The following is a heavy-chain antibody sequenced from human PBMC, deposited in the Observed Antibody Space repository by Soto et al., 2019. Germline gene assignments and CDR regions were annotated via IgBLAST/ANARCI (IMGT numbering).Heavy chain of an antibody. CDR1: GFTFSSYS. V-gene: IGHV3-21*01. J-gene: IGHJ6*02. Sequence: PGGSLRLSCAASGFTFSSYSMNWVRRAPGKGLEWVSSISSSSSYIYYADSVKGRFTISRDNAKNSLYLQMNSLRAEDTAVYYCARAGVMTTVTIAYYYDMDVWGQGTTVTVSS. D-gene: IGHD4-17*01. CDR2: ISSSSSYI. CDR3: ARAGVMTTVTIAYYYDMDV.